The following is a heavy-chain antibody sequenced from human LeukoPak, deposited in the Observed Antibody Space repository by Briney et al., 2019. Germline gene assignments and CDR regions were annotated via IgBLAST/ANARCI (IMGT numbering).Heavy chain of an antibody. D-gene: IGHD3-3*01. V-gene: IGHV4-61*02. J-gene: IGHJ5*02. CDR1: GGSISSGSYY. Sequence: SETLSLTCTVSGGSISSGSYYWSWIRQPAGKGLEWIGRIYTSGSTNYNPSLKSRVTISVDTSKNQFSLKLSSVTAADTAVYYCAREAPITGFWSGYLNWFDPWGQGTLVTVSS. CDR3: AREAPITGFWSGYLNWFDP. CDR2: IYTSGST.